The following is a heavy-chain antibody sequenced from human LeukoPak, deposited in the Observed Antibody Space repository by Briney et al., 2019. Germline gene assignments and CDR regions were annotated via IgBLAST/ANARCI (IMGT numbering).Heavy chain of an antibody. Sequence: SETLSLTCTVSGGSISSYYWSWIRQPPGKGLEWIGYIYYSGSTNYNPSLKSRVSISVDTSKNQFSLKLNSVTPADTAVYYCARDGRISPYSGMDVWGQGTTVTVSS. J-gene: IGHJ6*02. D-gene: IGHD1-26*01. CDR1: GGSISSYY. CDR2: IYYSGST. CDR3: ARDGRISPYSGMDV. V-gene: IGHV4-59*01.